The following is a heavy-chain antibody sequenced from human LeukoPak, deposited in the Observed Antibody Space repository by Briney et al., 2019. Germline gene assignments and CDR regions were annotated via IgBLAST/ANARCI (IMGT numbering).Heavy chain of an antibody. CDR2: ISGSGGST. J-gene: IGHJ4*02. CDR3: AREYGSGWYDY. Sequence: GGSLRLSCAASGFTFSSCAMSWVRQAPGKGLEWVSVISGSGGSTYYADSVKGRFTISRDNAKNSLYLQMNSLTVEDTAVYYCAREYGSGWYDYWGQGTLVTVSS. CDR1: GFTFSSCA. V-gene: IGHV3-23*01. D-gene: IGHD6-19*01.